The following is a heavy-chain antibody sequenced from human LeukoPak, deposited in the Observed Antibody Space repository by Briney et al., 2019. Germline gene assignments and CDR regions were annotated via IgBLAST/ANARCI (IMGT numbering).Heavy chain of an antibody. CDR3: ARVAGYCSGGSCYSGLDY. V-gene: IGHV4-31*03. CDR2: IYYSGST. Sequence: EASETLSLTCSVSGGSISSGGYYWSWIRQHPGKGLEWIGYIYYSGSTYYNPSLKSRVTISVDTSKNQFSLKLSSVTAADTAVYYCARVAGYCSGGSCYSGLDYWGQGTLVTVSS. CDR1: GGSISSGGYY. J-gene: IGHJ4*02. D-gene: IGHD2-15*01.